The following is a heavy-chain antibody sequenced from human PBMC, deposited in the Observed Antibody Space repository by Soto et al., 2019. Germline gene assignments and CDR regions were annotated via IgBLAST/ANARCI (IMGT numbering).Heavy chain of an antibody. CDR2: ISSSSSYT. D-gene: IGHD2-15*01. CDR3: ARERSSSEGWFDP. V-gene: IGHV3-11*06. J-gene: IGHJ5*02. CDR1: GFTFSDYY. Sequence: GGSLRLSCAASGFTFSDYYMTWIRQAPGKGLEWVSYISSSSSYTNYADSVKGRFTISRDNAKNSLYLQMNSLRAEDTAVYYCARERSSSEGWFDPWGQGTLVTVSS.